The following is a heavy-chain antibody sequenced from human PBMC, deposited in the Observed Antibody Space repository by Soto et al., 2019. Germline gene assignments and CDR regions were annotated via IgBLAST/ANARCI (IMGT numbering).Heavy chain of an antibody. J-gene: IGHJ4*02. Sequence: EVQLLESGGALVQPGGSLRLSCAASGITFRRHTMSWVRQAPGTGLEWVSNIDPSGANKNYADSVKGRFTISRDNSRNTLDLQMNSLRVGDTALYYCVSWVSAHFDYWGQGTPVTVSS. CDR3: VSWVSAHFDY. D-gene: IGHD2-15*01. CDR1: GITFRRHT. CDR2: IDPSGANK. V-gene: IGHV3-23*01.